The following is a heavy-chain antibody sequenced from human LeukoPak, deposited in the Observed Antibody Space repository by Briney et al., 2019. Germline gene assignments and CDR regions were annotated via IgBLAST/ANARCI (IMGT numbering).Heavy chain of an antibody. Sequence: GESLKISCKGSGYSFTSYWIGWVRQMPGKGLEWMGIIYPGDSDTRYSPSFQGQVTISADKSISTAYLQWSSLKASDTAMYYRARFLGYCSSTSCHSFAFDIWGQGTMVTVSS. J-gene: IGHJ3*02. CDR3: ARFLGYCSSTSCHSFAFDI. CDR2: IYPGDSDT. D-gene: IGHD2-2*01. CDR1: GYSFTSYW. V-gene: IGHV5-51*01.